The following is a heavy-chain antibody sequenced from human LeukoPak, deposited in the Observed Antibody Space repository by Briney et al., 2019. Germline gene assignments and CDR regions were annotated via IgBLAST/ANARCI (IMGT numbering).Heavy chain of an antibody. CDR3: ARDRPHNWFDP. CDR1: GIAFSNRW. V-gene: IGHV3-74*01. Sequence: GGSLRLSCAASGIAFSNRWMHWVRQAPGKGLEWVSWINNDGSYAVYADSVRARFTISRDNAKNTLYLQMNSLRPEDTAVYYCARDRPHNWFDPWGQGTLVTVSS. J-gene: IGHJ5*02. CDR2: INNDGSYA.